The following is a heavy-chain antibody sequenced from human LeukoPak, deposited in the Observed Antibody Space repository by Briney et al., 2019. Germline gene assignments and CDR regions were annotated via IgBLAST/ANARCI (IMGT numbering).Heavy chain of an antibody. Sequence: PGGSLRLSCAASGFTFSSYAMSWVRQAPGKGLEWVSAISGSGGSTYYADSVKGRFTISRDNSKNTLYLQMNSLRAEDTAVYYCAKLEGTYYYDSSGYYSQDYGGQGTLVTVSS. CDR3: AKLEGTYYYDSSGYYSQDY. V-gene: IGHV3-23*01. CDR1: GFTFSSYA. J-gene: IGHJ4*02. CDR2: ISGSGGST. D-gene: IGHD3-22*01.